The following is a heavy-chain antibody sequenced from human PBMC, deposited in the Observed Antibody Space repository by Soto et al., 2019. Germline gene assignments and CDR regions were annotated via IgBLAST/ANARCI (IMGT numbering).Heavy chain of an antibody. CDR3: AGVEIAVAGPRAFDI. Sequence: ASLKVSCKASGYTFTSYYMHWVRQAPGQGLEWMGIINPSGGSTSYAQKFQGRVTMTRDTSTSTVYMELSSLRSEDTAVYYCAGVEIAVAGPRAFDIWGQGTMVTVSS. CDR2: INPSGGST. J-gene: IGHJ3*02. CDR1: GYTFTSYY. D-gene: IGHD6-19*01. V-gene: IGHV1-46*01.